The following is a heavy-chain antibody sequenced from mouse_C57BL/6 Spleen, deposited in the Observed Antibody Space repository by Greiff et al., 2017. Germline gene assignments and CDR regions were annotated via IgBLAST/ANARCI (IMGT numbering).Heavy chain of an antibody. CDR1: GFTFSDSY. Sequence: EVNVVESGGGLVQSGRSLRLSCATSGFTFSDSYMEWVRQAPGKGLEWIAASRNKANDYATEYSASVKGRFIGSRDTSQSILYLQMNALRAEDTAIYYCARDSTGTRYFDVGGTGTTVTVSS. CDR2: SRNKANDYAT. D-gene: IGHD4-1*01. V-gene: IGHV7-1*01. J-gene: IGHJ1*03. CDR3: ARDSTGTRYFDV.